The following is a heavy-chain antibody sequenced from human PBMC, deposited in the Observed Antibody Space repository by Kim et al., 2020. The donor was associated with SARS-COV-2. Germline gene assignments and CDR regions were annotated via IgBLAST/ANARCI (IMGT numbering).Heavy chain of an antibody. D-gene: IGHD2-21*02. CDR2: IIPIFGTA. CDR3: ASRSRGVTDPHVFDY. Sequence: SVKVSCKASGGTFSSYAISWVRQAPGQGLEWMGGIIPIFGTANYAQKFQGRVTITADESTSTAYMELSSLRSEDTAVYYCASRSRGVTDPHVFDYWGQGTLVTVSS. J-gene: IGHJ4*02. V-gene: IGHV1-69*13. CDR1: GGTFSSYA.